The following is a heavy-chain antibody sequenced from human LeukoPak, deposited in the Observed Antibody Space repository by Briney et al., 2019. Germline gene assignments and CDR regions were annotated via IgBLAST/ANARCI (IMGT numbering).Heavy chain of an antibody. J-gene: IGHJ3*02. CDR1: GDTLSTYT. D-gene: IGHD2-15*01. CDR3: ARVNCSRASCYSPGVLDI. CDR2: IIPSSGVA. V-gene: IGHV1-69*02. Sequence: ASVKVSCKASGDTLSTYTIYWVRQDPRQGREWLGRIIPSSGVATYAPKFQGRVTMTADKSTSPAYMELSSLRSDDTAVYYCARVNCSRASCYSPGVLDIWGQGTVVTVSS.